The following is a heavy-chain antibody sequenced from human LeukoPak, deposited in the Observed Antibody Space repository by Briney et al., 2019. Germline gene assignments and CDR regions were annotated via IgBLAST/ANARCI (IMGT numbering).Heavy chain of an antibody. Sequence: SETLSLTCTVSGGSISNYYWGWIRQAPGKGLEWIGSIYYSGNTYYNSSLKSRVTISVDTSKNQFSLKLSSVTAADTAVYYCARVKSAAQPWGSVFGAFDIWGQGTMVTVSS. J-gene: IGHJ3*02. CDR2: IYYSGNT. V-gene: IGHV4-39*07. D-gene: IGHD3-16*01. CDR3: ARVKSAAQPWGSVFGAFDI. CDR1: GGSISNYY.